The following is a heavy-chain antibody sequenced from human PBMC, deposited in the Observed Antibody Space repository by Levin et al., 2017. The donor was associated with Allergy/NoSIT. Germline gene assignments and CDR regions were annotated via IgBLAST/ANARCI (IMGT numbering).Heavy chain of an antibody. J-gene: IGHJ4*02. CDR1: GFTFSSYS. D-gene: IGHD2-2*01. V-gene: IGHV3-21*01. Sequence: LSLTCAASGFTFSSYSMNWVRQAPGKGLAWVSSISGSSSYIYYADSLKGRFTISRDNAKNSLYLQLNNLRAEDTAVYYCPMVAHCTGSSCYVDYWGRGTLVTVSS. CDR2: ISGSSSYI. CDR3: PMVAHCTGSSCYVDY.